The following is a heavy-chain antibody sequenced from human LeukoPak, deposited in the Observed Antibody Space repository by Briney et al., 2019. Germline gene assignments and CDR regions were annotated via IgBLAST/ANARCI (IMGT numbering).Heavy chain of an antibody. J-gene: IGHJ4*02. CDR3: ARVPYDSSGYYYFDY. D-gene: IGHD3-22*01. CDR2: IHFTGST. Sequence: SQTLSLTCTVSGGSISSGDYYWSWIRQPPGKGLEWIGYIHFTGSTYDNPSLKSRVTISLDTSKNQFSLKLSSVTAADTAVYYCARVPYDSSGYYYFDYWGQGTPVTVSS. CDR1: GGSISSGDYY. V-gene: IGHV4-30-4*01.